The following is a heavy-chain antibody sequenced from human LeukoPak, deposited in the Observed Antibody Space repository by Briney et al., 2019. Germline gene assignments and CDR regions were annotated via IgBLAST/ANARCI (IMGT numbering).Heavy chain of an antibody. CDR3: TSGQMFTSGGFDD. J-gene: IGHJ4*02. CDR2: IYTAGDT. D-gene: IGHD6-19*01. CDR1: GFSVGDKY. Sequence: QPGDSLRLSCAASGFSVGDKYMGWVRQAPGKGLEWVSVIYTAGDTFYPDSVRGRFSISRDTSRNMVNLQMNSLRAEDTALYYCTSGQMFTSGGFDDWGRGTLVTVSS. V-gene: IGHV3-53*01.